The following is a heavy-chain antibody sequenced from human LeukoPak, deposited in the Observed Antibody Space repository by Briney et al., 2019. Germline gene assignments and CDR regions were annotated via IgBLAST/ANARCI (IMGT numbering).Heavy chain of an antibody. CDR3: AKDRGVGVSNWFDP. D-gene: IGHD3-10*01. CDR1: GFTFISYG. CDR2: INTDGSST. Sequence: QAGGSLRLSCAASGFTFISYGMQWVRQAPGKGLVWVSRINTDGSSTSYADSVKGRFTVSRDNAKNTLYLQMNSLRADDTAVYYCAKDRGVGVSNWFDPWGQGTLVTVSS. J-gene: IGHJ5*02. V-gene: IGHV3-74*01.